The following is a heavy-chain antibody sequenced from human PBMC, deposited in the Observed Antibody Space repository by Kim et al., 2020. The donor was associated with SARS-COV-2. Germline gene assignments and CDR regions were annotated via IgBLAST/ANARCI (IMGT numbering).Heavy chain of an antibody. CDR3: ARGEYQLLYGYYYYGMDV. CDR1: GGSISSGGYY. CDR2: IYYSGST. V-gene: IGHV4-31*03. D-gene: IGHD2-2*02. Sequence: SETLSLTCTVSGGSISSGGYYWSWIRQHPGKGLEWIGYIYYSGSTYYNPSLKSRVTISVDTSKNQFSLKLSSVTAADTAVYYCARGEYQLLYGYYYYGMDVWGQGTTVTVSS. J-gene: IGHJ6*02.